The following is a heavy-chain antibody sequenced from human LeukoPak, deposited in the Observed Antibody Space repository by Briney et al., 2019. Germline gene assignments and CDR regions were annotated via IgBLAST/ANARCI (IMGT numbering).Heavy chain of an antibody. CDR2: INHSGST. Sequence: SETLSLTCAVYGGSLSGYYWSWIRQPPGKGLEWIGEINHSGSTNYNPSLKSRVTISVDTSKNQFSLKLSSVTAADTAVYYCARDRSIAATGGWFDPWGQGTLVTVSS. CDR1: GGSLSGYY. V-gene: IGHV4-34*01. J-gene: IGHJ5*02. D-gene: IGHD6-6*01. CDR3: ARDRSIAATGGWFDP.